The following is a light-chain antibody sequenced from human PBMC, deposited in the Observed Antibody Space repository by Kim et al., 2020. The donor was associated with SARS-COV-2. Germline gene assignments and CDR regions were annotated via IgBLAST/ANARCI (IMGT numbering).Light chain of an antibody. CDR3: CSYAGSYNWV. J-gene: IGLJ3*02. CDR1: SSDVGGYNY. CDR2: DVS. Sequence: QSALTQPRSVSGSPGQSVTISCTGTSSDVGGYNYVSWYQQHPGKAPKLMIYDVSKRPSGVPDRFSGSKSGNMASLTISGLQAEDEADYYCCSYAGSYNWVFGGGTQLTVL. V-gene: IGLV2-11*01.